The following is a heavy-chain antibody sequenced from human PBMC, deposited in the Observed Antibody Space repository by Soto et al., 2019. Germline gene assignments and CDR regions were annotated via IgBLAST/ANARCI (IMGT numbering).Heavy chain of an antibody. CDR3: ATESHDIVVVPASMSHFDY. V-gene: IGHV1-2*04. CDR2: INPNSGGT. D-gene: IGHD2-2*01. Sequence: GASVKVSCKASGYTFTGYYMHWVRQAPGQGLEWMGWINPNSGGTNYAQKFQGWVTMTRDTSISTAYMELSRLRSDDTAVYSCATESHDIVVVPASMSHFDYWGQGTLVTVSS. CDR1: GYTFTGYY. J-gene: IGHJ4*02.